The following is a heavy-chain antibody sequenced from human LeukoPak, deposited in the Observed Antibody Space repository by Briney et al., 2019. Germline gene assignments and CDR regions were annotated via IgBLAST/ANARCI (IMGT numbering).Heavy chain of an antibody. CDR1: GGSISSYC. Sequence: SETLSLTCTVSGGSISSYCWSWIRQPPGKGLEWIGYIYYSGSTNYNPSLKSRVTISVDTSKNQFSLKLSSVTAADTAVYYCARGGGYASPIGYWGQGALVTVSS. J-gene: IGHJ4*02. V-gene: IGHV4-59*01. D-gene: IGHD5-12*01. CDR2: IYYSGST. CDR3: ARGGGYASPIGY.